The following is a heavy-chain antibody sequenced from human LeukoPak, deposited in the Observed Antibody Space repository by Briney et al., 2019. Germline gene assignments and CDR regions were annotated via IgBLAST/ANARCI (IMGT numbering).Heavy chain of an antibody. CDR3: ARDKGTVATYYYYYMDV. V-gene: IGHV1-18*01. J-gene: IGHJ6*03. CDR1: GYTFTSYG. D-gene: IGHD6-19*01. CDR2: ISAHNGDT. Sequence: GASVKVSCKASGYTFTSYGISWVRQAPGQGLEWMGWISAHNGDTSYEEKLQGRVTMTTDTSTSTAHMELRSLRSDDTAVYYCARDKGTVATYYYYYMDVWGKGTTVTVSS.